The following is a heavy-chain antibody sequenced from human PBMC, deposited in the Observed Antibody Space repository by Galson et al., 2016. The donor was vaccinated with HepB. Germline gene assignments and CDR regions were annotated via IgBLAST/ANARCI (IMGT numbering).Heavy chain of an antibody. D-gene: IGHD2-21*02. V-gene: IGHV3-21*04. CDR1: GFTFSTYS. J-gene: IGHJ4*02. Sequence: SLRLSCAASGFTFSTYSMNWVRLAPGKGLELVSSSDSTSRYIYFADSVRGRFTISRDNAQKSLYLQMNSLRAEDTALYYCARAEDCFGDCPQKYYLDFWGRGTLVTVSS. CDR2: SDSTSRYI. CDR3: ARAEDCFGDCPQKYYLDF.